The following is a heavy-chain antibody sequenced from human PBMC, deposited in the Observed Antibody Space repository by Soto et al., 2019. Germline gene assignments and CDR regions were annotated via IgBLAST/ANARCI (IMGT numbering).Heavy chain of an antibody. V-gene: IGHV4-59*01. CDR3: ARAPPGYHFDY. CDR2: IYYSGST. Sequence: SETLSLTCTVSGGSISSYYWSWIRQPPGKGLEWIGYIYYSGSTNYNPSLKSRVTISVDTSKNQFSLKLSSVTAADTAVYYCARAPPGYHFDYWGQGTLVTVSS. J-gene: IGHJ4*02. D-gene: IGHD2-2*01. CDR1: GGSISSYY.